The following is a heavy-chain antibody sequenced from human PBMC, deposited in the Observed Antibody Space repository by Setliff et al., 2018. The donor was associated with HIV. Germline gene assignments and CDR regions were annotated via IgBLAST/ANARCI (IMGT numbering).Heavy chain of an antibody. CDR2: TYSSGST. D-gene: IGHD1-26*01. CDR3: ASAGRGSGRYVYSFDY. V-gene: IGHV4-4*08. Sequence: SETLSLTCTVSGGSISTYYWNWIRQPPGKGLEWIGYTYSSGSTNYNPSLKSRVTISVDTSKNQLSLKLSSVTAADTAVYYCASAGRGSGRYVYSFDYWGQGSLVTVSS. J-gene: IGHJ4*02. CDR1: GGSISTYY.